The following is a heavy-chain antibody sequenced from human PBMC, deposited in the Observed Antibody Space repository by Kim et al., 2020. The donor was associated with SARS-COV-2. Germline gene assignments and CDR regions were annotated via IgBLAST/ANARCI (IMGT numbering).Heavy chain of an antibody. V-gene: IGHV3-23*01. CDR1: GFTFSSYA. CDR2: ISGSGGST. CDR3: AKDGTHGSYYLLGRSPDWFDP. J-gene: IGHJ5*02. Sequence: GGSLRLSCAASGFTFSSYAMSWVRQAPGKGLEWVSAISGSGGSTYYADSVKGRFTISRDNSKNTLYLQMNSLRAEDTAVYYCAKDGTHGSYYLLGRSPDWFDPWGQGTLVTVSS. D-gene: IGHD1-26*01.